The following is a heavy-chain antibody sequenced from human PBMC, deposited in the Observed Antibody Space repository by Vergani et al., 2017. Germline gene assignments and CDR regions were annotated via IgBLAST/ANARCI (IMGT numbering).Heavy chain of an antibody. CDR2: IKSKTDGGTT. V-gene: IGHV3-15*01. CDR3: TITMVRGYFDY. CDR1: GFTFSNAW. D-gene: IGHD3-10*01. J-gene: IGHJ4*02. Sequence: EVQLVESGGGLVKPGGSLRLSCAASGFTFSNAWMSWVRQAPGKGLEWVGRIKSKTDGGTTDYAAPVKGRFTISREDSKNTLYLQMNSLKTEDTAVYYCTITMVRGYFDYWGQGTLVTVSS.